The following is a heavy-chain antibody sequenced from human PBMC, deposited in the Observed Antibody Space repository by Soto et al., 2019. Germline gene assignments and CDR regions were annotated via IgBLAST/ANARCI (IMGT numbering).Heavy chain of an antibody. D-gene: IGHD6-13*01. CDR2: ITWNSRVL. CDR1: GLNFDDFA. Sequence: PGGSLRLSCVGTGLNFDDFAMHWVRQAPGKGLEWVSGITWNSRVLAYVDSVKGRFTISRDNAKNSLYLQMNSLRAEDTAVYYCARGGSWPSYYYYGMDVWGQGTTVTVSS. CDR3: ARGGSWPSYYYYGMDV. J-gene: IGHJ6*02. V-gene: IGHV3-9*01.